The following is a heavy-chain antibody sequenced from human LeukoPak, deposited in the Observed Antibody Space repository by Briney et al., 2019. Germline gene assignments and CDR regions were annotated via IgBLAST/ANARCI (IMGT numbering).Heavy chain of an antibody. J-gene: IGHJ3*02. Sequence: ASVKVSCKASGYTFSNYDIHWVRQAPGQGLEWMGIIGGSTNYAQTFQGRVTMTRDTSTSTVYMELSSLRSEDTAVYYCARVRDGYNDAYDIWGQGTMVTVSS. V-gene: IGHV1-46*01. D-gene: IGHD5-24*01. CDR1: GYTFSNYD. CDR3: ARVRDGYNDAYDI. CDR2: IGGST.